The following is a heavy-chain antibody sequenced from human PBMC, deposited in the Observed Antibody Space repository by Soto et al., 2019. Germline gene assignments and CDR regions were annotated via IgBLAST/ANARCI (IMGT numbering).Heavy chain of an antibody. CDR1: GFTFSRYW. Sequence: GGSLRLSCAASGFTFSRYWMSWVRQAPGKGLEWVANIKQDGSEKYYVDSVKGRFTISRDNAKNSLYLQMNSLRAEDTAVYYCAREKHYYYYYMDVWGKGTTVTFSS. J-gene: IGHJ6*03. V-gene: IGHV3-7*01. CDR2: IKQDGSEK. CDR3: AREKHYYYYYMDV.